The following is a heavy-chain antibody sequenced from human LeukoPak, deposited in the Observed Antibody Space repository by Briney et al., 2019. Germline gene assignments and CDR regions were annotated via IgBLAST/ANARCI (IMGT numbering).Heavy chain of an antibody. Sequence: SETLSLTCAVYGGSFSGYYWSWIRQPPGKGLEWIGEINHSGSTNYNPSLKSRVTISVDTSKNQFSLKLSSVTAADTAVYYCARRARDYDFWSGYSAYYYYMDVWGKGTTVTVSS. CDR3: ARRARDYDFWSGYSAYYYYMDV. D-gene: IGHD3-3*01. V-gene: IGHV4-34*01. CDR1: GGSFSGYY. CDR2: INHSGST. J-gene: IGHJ6*03.